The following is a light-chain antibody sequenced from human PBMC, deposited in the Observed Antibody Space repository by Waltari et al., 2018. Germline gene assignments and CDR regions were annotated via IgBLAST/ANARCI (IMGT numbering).Light chain of an antibody. Sequence: QSVLTQPPSASRTPGQRVTISCSGSSSNIGSNYVYWYQQVPGTAPKLLIYRNNQRPAGVTDRFSGSKSGTSASRGISGLRAEDEAEYYCGSWDGSLSAWVFGGGTKLTVL. CDR3: GSWDGSLSAWV. V-gene: IGLV1-47*01. J-gene: IGLJ3*02. CDR2: RNN. CDR1: SSNIGSNY.